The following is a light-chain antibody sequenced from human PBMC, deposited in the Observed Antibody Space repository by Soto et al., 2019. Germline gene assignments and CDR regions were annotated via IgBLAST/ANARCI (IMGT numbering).Light chain of an antibody. J-gene: IGKJ2*01. CDR3: QQYGSSYT. CDR1: QSVSSSY. V-gene: IGKV3-20*01. CDR2: GAS. Sequence: EIVLTQSPGTLSLSPGERATLSCRASQSVSSSYLAWYPQKPGQAPRLLIYGASSRATGIPDRFSGSGSGTDFTLTISRLEPEDFAVYYCQQYGSSYTFGQGTKLEIK.